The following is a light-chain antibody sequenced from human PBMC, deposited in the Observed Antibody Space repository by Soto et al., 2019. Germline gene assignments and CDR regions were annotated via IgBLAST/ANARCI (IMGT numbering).Light chain of an antibody. J-gene: IGKJ5*01. CDR1: QSVSSH. Sequence: SMSLATVSVSPEERATLSCRASQSVSSHLAWYQQKSGQAPSLLIYDASITATGSPDRFSGSGSGTDFTLTFCRLEPEDFTVYHCEVSASSPWPFG. CDR2: DAS. V-gene: IGKV3-20*01. CDR3: EVSASSPWP.